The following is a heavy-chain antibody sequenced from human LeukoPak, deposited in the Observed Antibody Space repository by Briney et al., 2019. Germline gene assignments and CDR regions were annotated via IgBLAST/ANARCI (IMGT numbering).Heavy chain of an antibody. J-gene: IGHJ3*02. D-gene: IGHD4-23*01. Sequence: PGGSLRLSFAASGXTFSSYAMNWVRQAPGKGLEWVSGIGYTGDSTFYADSVKGRFTVSRDSSKNTLFLHMNSLRAEDTALYYCAKSPTVDAAFDIWGQGTMVTVSS. CDR1: GXTFSSYA. V-gene: IGHV3-23*01. CDR3: AKSPTVDAAFDI. CDR2: IGYTGDST.